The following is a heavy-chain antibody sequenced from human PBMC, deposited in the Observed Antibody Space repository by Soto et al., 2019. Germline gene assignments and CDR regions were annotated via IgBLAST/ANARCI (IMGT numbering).Heavy chain of an antibody. J-gene: IGHJ6*02. D-gene: IGHD4-4*01. CDR1: GFTFSDYY. CDR2: NSSSGSTI. V-gene: IGHV3-11*01. Sequence: GGSLRLSCAASGFTFSDYYMSWIRQAPGKGLEWVSYNSSSGSTIYYADSVKGRFTITRDNAKNSLYLQMNSLRAEDTTVYYCARDRATTVTLDGYYYGMDVWGQGTTVTVSS. CDR3: ARDRATTVTLDGYYYGMDV.